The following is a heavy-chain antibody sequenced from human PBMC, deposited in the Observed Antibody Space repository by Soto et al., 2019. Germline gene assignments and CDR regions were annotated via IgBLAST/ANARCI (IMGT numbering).Heavy chain of an antibody. Sequence: SETLSLTCTVSGGSISSSSYYWGWIRQPPGKGLEWIGSIYYSGSTYYNPSLKSRVTISVDTSKNQFSLKLSSVTAADTAVYYCARHWGPPEDYFDYWGQRTLVTVSS. J-gene: IGHJ4*02. V-gene: IGHV4-39*01. CDR2: IYYSGST. D-gene: IGHD3-16*01. CDR3: ARHWGPPEDYFDY. CDR1: GGSISSSSYY.